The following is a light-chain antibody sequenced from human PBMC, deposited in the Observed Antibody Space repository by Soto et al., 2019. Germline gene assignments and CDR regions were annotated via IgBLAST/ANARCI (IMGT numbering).Light chain of an antibody. Sequence: QTVVTQEPSFSVSPGRTVTLTCGLSSGSVSTSYYPSWYQQTPGQAPRTLIYNTNTRSSGVPDRFSGSILGNKAALTITGAHADDEGDYYCVLYMGSGVGVIGGGTKVTVL. V-gene: IGLV8-61*01. CDR1: SGSVSTSYY. CDR3: VLYMGSGVGV. J-gene: IGLJ3*02. CDR2: NTN.